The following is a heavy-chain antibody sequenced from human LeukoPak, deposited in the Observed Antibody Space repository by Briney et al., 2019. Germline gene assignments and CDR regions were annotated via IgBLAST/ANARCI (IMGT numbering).Heavy chain of an antibody. J-gene: IGHJ4*02. CDR3: AKDRQGEQLVLDY. Sequence: GGSLRLSCATSGFTFSSYAMSWVRQAPGKGLEWVSAISGSGGSTYYADSVKGRFTISRDNSKNTLYLQMNSLRAEDTAVYYCAKDRQGEQLVLDYWGQGTLVTVSS. CDR2: ISGSGGST. D-gene: IGHD6-6*01. V-gene: IGHV3-23*01. CDR1: GFTFSSYA.